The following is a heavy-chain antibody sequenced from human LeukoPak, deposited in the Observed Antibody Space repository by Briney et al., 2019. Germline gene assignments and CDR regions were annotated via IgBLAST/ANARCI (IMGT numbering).Heavy chain of an antibody. CDR1: GFTFSGYE. J-gene: IGHJ6*02. CDR2: IGKSDDGT. Sequence: GGSLRLSCEVSGFTFSGYEMNWVRQAPGKGLEWVSGIGKSDDGTHYADSVKGRFTISRDNSKNTLYLQMNSLRAEDTAVYYCAKARSEVQAYFHGMDVWGQGTTVIVSS. CDR3: AKARSEVQAYFHGMDV. V-gene: IGHV3-23*01. D-gene: IGHD1-1*01.